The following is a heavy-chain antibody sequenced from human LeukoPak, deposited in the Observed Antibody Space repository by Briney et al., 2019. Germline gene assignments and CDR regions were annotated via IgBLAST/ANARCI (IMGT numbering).Heavy chain of an antibody. V-gene: IGHV3-48*01. CDR2: ISSSSSTI. Sequence: GGSLRLSCAASGFTFSSYSMNWVRQAPGKGLEWVSYISSSSSTIYYADSVKGRFPISRDNAKNSLYLQMNRLRGEDMAVYYCAREGSRVYYYYYYMDVWGKGTTVTVSS. CDR3: AREGSRVYYYYYYMDV. J-gene: IGHJ6*03. D-gene: IGHD2-2*01. CDR1: GFTFSSYS.